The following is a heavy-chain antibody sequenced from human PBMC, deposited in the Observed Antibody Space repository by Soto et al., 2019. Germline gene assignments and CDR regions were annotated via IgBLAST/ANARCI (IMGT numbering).Heavy chain of an antibody. CDR2: MEQDGNEK. CDR3: ARESGYCSAGSCYRGAFDI. CDR1: GFTFSKYW. Sequence: GGSLRLSCAASGFTFSKYWMTWVRQAPGKGLEWVANMEQDGNEKYYVDSVEGRFTISRDNAKNSLYLQMSSLRVEDTAVYYCARESGYCSAGSCYRGAFDIWGQGTMVTVSS. V-gene: IGHV3-7*01. J-gene: IGHJ3*02. D-gene: IGHD2-15*01.